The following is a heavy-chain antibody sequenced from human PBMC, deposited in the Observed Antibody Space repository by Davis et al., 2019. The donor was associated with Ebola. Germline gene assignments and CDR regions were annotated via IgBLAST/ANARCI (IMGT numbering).Heavy chain of an antibody. J-gene: IGHJ6*03. CDR2: INNIGSYT. CDR3: ARPIVGWGYYMDV. CDR1: GFPSNNYA. D-gene: IGHD3-16*01. Sequence: GGSLRLSCAASGFPSNNYAMSWIRQAPGKGLEWISYINNIGSYTNYADSVKGRFTISRDNAKNSLYLQMDSLRAEDTAVYYCARPIVGWGYYMDVWGKGTTVTVSS. V-gene: IGHV3-11*06.